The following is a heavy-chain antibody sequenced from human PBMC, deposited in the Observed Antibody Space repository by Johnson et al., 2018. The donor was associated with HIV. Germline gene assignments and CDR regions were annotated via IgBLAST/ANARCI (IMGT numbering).Heavy chain of an antibody. D-gene: IGHD1-14*01. CDR2: IKQDGSEK. J-gene: IGHJ3*02. Sequence: EVQLVESGGGLVQPGGSLRLSCAASGFTFSSYWMSWVRQAPGKGLEWVANIKQDGSEKYYVDSVKGRFTISRDNAKNSLYLQMNSLRTEDTAVYSCARARWEEPIRGAFDIWGQGTMVTVSS. V-gene: IGHV3-7*01. CDR1: GFTFSSYW. CDR3: ARARWEEPIRGAFDI.